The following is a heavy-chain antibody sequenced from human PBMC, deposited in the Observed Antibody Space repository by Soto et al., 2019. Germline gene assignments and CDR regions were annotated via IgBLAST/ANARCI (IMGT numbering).Heavy chain of an antibody. V-gene: IGHV3-43D*04. Sequence: GSLRLSCASSGCTFDAYAMHWVRQAPGEGLEWVSLISWDGATTFYAASVKGRFTVSRDNSKNSLYLQMNSLRAEDTALYYCARDAPRYCSSSSCSTGFDPWGQGTLVTVSS. CDR3: ARDAPRYCSSSSCSTGFDP. D-gene: IGHD2-15*01. J-gene: IGHJ5*02. CDR1: GCTFDAYA. CDR2: ISWDGATT.